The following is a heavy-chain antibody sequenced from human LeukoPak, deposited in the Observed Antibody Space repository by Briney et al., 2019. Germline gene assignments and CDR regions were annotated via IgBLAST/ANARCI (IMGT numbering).Heavy chain of an antibody. Sequence: GGSLRLSCAASGFTFSSYEMNWVRQAPGKGLEWLSCFSSRGSTIYYADSVKGRFTISRDNSKNTLYLQMKTLRSEDTAVYYCGYFNSGSYSTPDSWGQGTQVTVSS. CDR3: GYFNSGSYSTPDS. CDR2: FSSRGSTI. V-gene: IGHV3-48*03. CDR1: GFTFSSYE. J-gene: IGHJ5*01. D-gene: IGHD3-10*01.